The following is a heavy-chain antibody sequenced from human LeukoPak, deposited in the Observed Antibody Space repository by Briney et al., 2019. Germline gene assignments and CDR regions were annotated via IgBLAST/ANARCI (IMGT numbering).Heavy chain of an antibody. Sequence: PSETLSLTCTVSGGSINSGSYYWSWIRQPAGKGLEWIGRIYISGSTNYNPSLKSRVTISIDTSKNQFSLNLSSVTAADTAVYYCARGVYYDFWSGYPPPPFDWGQGTLVTVSS. CDR2: IYISGST. J-gene: IGHJ4*02. V-gene: IGHV4-61*02. D-gene: IGHD3-3*01. CDR3: ARGVYYDFWSGYPPPPFD. CDR1: GGSINSGSYY.